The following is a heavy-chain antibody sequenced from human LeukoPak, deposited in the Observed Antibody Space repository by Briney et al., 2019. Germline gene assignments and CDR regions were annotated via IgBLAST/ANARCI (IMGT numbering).Heavy chain of an antibody. V-gene: IGHV4-34*01. Sequence: SETLSLTCAVYGGSFSGYYWSWIRQPPGKGLEWIGSIYYSGSTYYNPSLKSRVTISVDTSKNQFSLKLSSVTAADTAVYYCARNYAALFDYWGQGTLVTVSS. CDR3: ARNYAALFDY. J-gene: IGHJ4*02. CDR1: GGSFSGYY. CDR2: IYYSGST. D-gene: IGHD3-16*01.